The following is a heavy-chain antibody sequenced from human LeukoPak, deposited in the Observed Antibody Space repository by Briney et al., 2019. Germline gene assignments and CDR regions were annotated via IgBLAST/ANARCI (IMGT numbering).Heavy chain of an antibody. CDR2: RDPGSGNT. J-gene: IGHJ6*02. D-gene: IGHD3-10*01. Sequence: ASEKVSCKASGYTFTSSDLNWVRQATGQGLECLGWRDPGSGNTGYAQKFQGRVTMTWGTYISTAYMELSSLRSEDTAIYYCARALVRGLPGMDVWGQGTSVTVSS. V-gene: IGHV1-8*01. CDR3: ARALVRGLPGMDV. CDR1: GYTFTSSD.